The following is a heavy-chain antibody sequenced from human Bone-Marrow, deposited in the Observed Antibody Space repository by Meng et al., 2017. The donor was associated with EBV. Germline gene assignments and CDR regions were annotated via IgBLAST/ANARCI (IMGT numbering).Heavy chain of an antibody. CDR2: IYHSRST. V-gene: IGHV4-4*02. CDR1: GGSISSSNW. Sequence: QVRLQESGPGLVKTSGSLSLTCAVSGGSISSSNWWRWVRQPPGKGLEWIGEIYHSRSTNYNPSLKSRVTISVDKSKNQFSLKLSSVTAADTAVYYCARDQGYYDSRGFDYWGQGTLVTVSS. CDR3: ARDQGYYDSRGFDY. J-gene: IGHJ4*02. D-gene: IGHD3-22*01.